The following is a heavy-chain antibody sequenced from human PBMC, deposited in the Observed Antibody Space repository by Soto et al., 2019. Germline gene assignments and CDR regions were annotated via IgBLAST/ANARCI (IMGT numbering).Heavy chain of an antibody. CDR3: ASRNCSGGSCENPGLDS. Sequence: SETLSLTGTVSGASLSSISYYWGWIRQPPGKGLEWVGSIFFTGDIYYNPSLKRRVTISVDTCRKQFSLMVNSVTAADTDVYYCASRNCSGGSCENPGLDSWGQGTMVTVS. V-gene: IGHV4-39*01. D-gene: IGHD2-15*01. J-gene: IGHJ3*01. CDR2: IFFTGDI. CDR1: GASLSSISYY.